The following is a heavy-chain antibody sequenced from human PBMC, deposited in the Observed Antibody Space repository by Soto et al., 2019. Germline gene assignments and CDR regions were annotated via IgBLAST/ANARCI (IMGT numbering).Heavy chain of an antibody. CDR3: ARGRETRYDFWSGYQDYGMDV. V-gene: IGHV1-18*01. J-gene: IGHJ6*02. D-gene: IGHD3-3*01. CDR1: GYTFASYG. Sequence: ASVKVSCTASGYTFASYGISWVRQAPGQGLEWMGWISAYNGNTNYAQKLQGRVTMTTDTSTSTAYMELRSLRSDDTAVYYCARGRETRYDFWSGYQDYGMDVWGQGTTVTVSS. CDR2: ISAYNGNT.